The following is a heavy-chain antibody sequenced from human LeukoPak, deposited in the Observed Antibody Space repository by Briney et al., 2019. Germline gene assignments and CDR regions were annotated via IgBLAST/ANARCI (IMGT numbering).Heavy chain of an antibody. V-gene: IGHV3-30-3*01. D-gene: IGHD6-13*01. CDR2: ISYDGSNK. Sequence: GGSLRLSCAASGFTFSSYAMHWVRQAPGKGLEWVAVISYDGSNKYYADSVKGQFTISRDNSKNTLYLQMNSLRAEDTAVYYCARDLSAAGSPDYWGQGTLVTVSS. CDR1: GFTFSSYA. J-gene: IGHJ4*02. CDR3: ARDLSAAGSPDY.